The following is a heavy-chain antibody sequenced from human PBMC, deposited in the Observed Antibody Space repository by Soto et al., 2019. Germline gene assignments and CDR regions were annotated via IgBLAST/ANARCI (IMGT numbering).Heavy chain of an antibody. Sequence: VKLLESGGGLVQPGGSLRLSCGVSGFTVTSNGVSWVRQAPGKGLEWVAAISPNGQGIWYADSVKGRFTISRDNSKNTLYLQMSSLRAEDTAVYYCARGFSAGKGSPPDFWGQGSLVTVSS. J-gene: IGHJ4*02. CDR3: ARGFSAGKGSPPDF. CDR1: GFTVTSNG. D-gene: IGHD6-13*01. V-gene: IGHV3-23*01. CDR2: ISPNGQGI.